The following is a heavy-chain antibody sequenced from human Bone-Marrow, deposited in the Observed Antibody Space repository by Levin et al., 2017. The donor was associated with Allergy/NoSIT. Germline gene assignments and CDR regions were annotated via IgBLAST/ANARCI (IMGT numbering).Heavy chain of an antibody. CDR2: ISSSSSTI. D-gene: IGHD1-1*01. V-gene: IGHV3-48*02. Sequence: PGGSLRLSCAASGFTFSSYSMNWVRQAPGKGLEWVSYISSSSSTIYYADSVKGRFTISRDNAKNSLYLQMNSLRDEDTAVYYCARDLKTGSLGTDFDYWGQGTLVTVSS. CDR1: GFTFSSYS. J-gene: IGHJ4*02. CDR3: ARDLKTGSLGTDFDY.